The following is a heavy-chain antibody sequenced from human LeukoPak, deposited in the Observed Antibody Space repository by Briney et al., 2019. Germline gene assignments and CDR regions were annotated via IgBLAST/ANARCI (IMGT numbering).Heavy chain of an antibody. CDR3: ARDLGYIVVVVAATPVYFDY. D-gene: IGHD2-15*01. CDR2: IKQDGSEK. CDR1: RFTFSSHR. Sequence: GGSLRLSCVASRFTFSSHRMSWVRQGPGKGLEWVANIKQDGSEKYYVDSVKGRFTISRDNAKNSLYLQMNSLRAEDTAVYYCARDLGYIVVVVAATPVYFDYWGQGTLVTVSS. J-gene: IGHJ4*02. V-gene: IGHV3-7*01.